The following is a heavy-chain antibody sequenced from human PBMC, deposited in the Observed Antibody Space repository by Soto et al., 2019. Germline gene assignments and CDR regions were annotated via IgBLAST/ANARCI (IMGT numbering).Heavy chain of an antibody. CDR2: IYWDDDK. D-gene: IGHD3-3*01. Sequence: QITLNESGLTQVKPRQTLTLTCTFSGFSLTTSGVGVGWIRQSPGKAPECLAFIYWDDDKRYSPSLKSRLTITKDTSKNQVVLTMADLDPADTATYYCAHRVLRTVFGLVTTTAIYFDFWGQGTPVAVSS. V-gene: IGHV2-5*02. CDR1: GFSLTTSGVG. CDR3: AHRVLRTVFGLVTTTAIYFDF. J-gene: IGHJ4*02.